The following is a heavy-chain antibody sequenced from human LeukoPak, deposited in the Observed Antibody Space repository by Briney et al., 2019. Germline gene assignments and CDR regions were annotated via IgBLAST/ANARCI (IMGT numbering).Heavy chain of an antibody. V-gene: IGHV4-30-4*08. Sequence: SETLSLTCSVSGGSISSGDYFWSWVRQPPGKGLEWIGYIYYDGSAYYNPSLGSRLTVSIDTSKNQFSLRLSSVTAADTAVYYCAREVGDTRDSDAFDIWGQGTMVTVSS. CDR2: IYYDGSA. CDR1: GGSISSGDYF. D-gene: IGHD1-26*01. J-gene: IGHJ3*02. CDR3: AREVGDTRDSDAFDI.